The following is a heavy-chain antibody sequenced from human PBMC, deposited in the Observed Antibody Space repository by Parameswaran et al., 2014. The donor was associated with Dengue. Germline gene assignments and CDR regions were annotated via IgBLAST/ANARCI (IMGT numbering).Heavy chain of an antibody. J-gene: IGHJ6*03. V-gene: IGHV4-59*01. CDR2: IYYSGST. CDR3: ARSLTLDYYYMDV. Sequence: RWIRQPPGKGLEWIGYIYYSGSTNYNPSLKSRVTISVDTSKNQFSLKLSSVTAADTAVYYCARSLTLDYYYMDVWGKGTTVTVSS.